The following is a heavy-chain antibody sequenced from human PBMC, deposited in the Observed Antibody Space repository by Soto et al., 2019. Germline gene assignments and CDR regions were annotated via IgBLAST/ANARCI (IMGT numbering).Heavy chain of an antibody. CDR3: AKDRYNWHEVHYYYGMDV. J-gene: IGHJ6*02. V-gene: IGHV3-30*18. CDR2: TSYDGSTK. Sequence: QVQLVESGGGVVQPGRSLRLSCAASGFTFSSYGMHWVRQAPGKGLEWVATTSYDGSTKYYPDSVKGRFTISRDNSKNTXCLQMNSLRDEDTAVYYCAKDRYNWHEVHYYYGMDVWGQGTTVTVSS. D-gene: IGHD1-1*01. CDR1: GFTFSSYG.